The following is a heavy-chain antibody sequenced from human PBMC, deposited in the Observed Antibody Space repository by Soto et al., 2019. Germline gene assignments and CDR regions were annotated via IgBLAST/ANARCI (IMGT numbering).Heavy chain of an antibody. CDR3: AKDKDSKYYYGSGSLPRYYFDY. CDR2: ISYDGSNK. Sequence: PGGSLRLSCAASGFTFSSYGMHWVRQAPGKGLEWVAVISYDGSNKYYADSVKGRFTISRDNSKNTLYLQMNSLRAEDTAVYYCAKDKDSKYYYGSGSLPRYYFDYWGQGTLVTVSS. D-gene: IGHD3-10*01. V-gene: IGHV3-30*18. CDR1: GFTFSSYG. J-gene: IGHJ4*02.